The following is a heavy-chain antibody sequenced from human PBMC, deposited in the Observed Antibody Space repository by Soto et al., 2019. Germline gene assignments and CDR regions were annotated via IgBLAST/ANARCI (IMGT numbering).Heavy chain of an antibody. J-gene: IGHJ6*02. CDR2: IYYSGST. V-gene: IGHV4-61*08. Sequence: SETLSLTCTVSGGSASSGGSYWSWIRRPPGKGLEWIGYIYYSGSTNYNPSLKSRVTISVDTSKNQLSLKLSSVTAADTAVYYCARAHYGDYGYGMDVWGQGTTVTVSS. D-gene: IGHD4-17*01. CDR1: GGSASSGGSY. CDR3: ARAHYGDYGYGMDV.